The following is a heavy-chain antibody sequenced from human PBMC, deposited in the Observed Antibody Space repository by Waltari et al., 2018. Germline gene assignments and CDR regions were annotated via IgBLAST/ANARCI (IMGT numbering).Heavy chain of an antibody. Sequence: QLQLQESGPGLVKPSETLSLTCTVSGGSISSSSYYWGWIRQPPGKGLEWIGSIYYSGSTDYTPSVKSRVTISVDTSKNQFSLKLSSVTAADTAVYYCATPVDMITFGGVIANDYWGQGTLVTVSS. CDR1: GGSISSSSYY. D-gene: IGHD3-16*02. J-gene: IGHJ4*02. CDR2: IYYSGST. V-gene: IGHV4-39*07. CDR3: ATPVDMITFGGVIANDY.